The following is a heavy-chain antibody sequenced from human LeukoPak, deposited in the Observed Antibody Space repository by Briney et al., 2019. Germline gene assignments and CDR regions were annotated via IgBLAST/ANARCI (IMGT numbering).Heavy chain of an antibody. V-gene: IGHV1-18*01. CDR3: ARGSRRLTVTTSFGY. Sequence: ASVKVSCKASGYTFTSYGISWVRQAPGQGLEWMGWISAYNGNTNYAQKLQGRVTMTTDTSTSTAYMELRSLRSDDTAVYYCARGSRRLTVTTSFGYWGQGTLVTVSS. D-gene: IGHD4-17*01. CDR2: ISAYNGNT. CDR1: GYTFTSYG. J-gene: IGHJ4*02.